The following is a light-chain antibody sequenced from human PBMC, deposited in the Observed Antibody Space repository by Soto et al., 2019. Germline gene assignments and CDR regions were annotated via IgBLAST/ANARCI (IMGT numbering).Light chain of an antibody. Sequence: VLTQSRVTLSLSPVERAALSFMASQSVSNNYLAWYQQKPGQAPRLLIYGASNRATGIPDRFSGSGSGTDFTLTISRLEPEDFAVYYCQQYGSSGTFGQGTKVDIK. CDR2: GAS. CDR1: QSVSNNY. J-gene: IGKJ1*01. V-gene: IGKV3-20*01. CDR3: QQYGSSGT.